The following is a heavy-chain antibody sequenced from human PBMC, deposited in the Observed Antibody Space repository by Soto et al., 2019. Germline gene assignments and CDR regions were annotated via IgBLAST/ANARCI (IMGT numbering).Heavy chain of an antibody. J-gene: IGHJ4*02. CDR2: ISWNTGFI. Sequence: EVQLVESGGGLVQPGRSLRLSCAASGFTFDDYAMHWVRQAPGKGLEWVSGISWNTGFIGYADSVKGRFTISRDNVKNSLYLQMNSLRPDDTALYYCAKYISVGAVHSFYYWGQGTLVTVSS. CDR1: GFTFDDYA. V-gene: IGHV3-9*01. CDR3: AKYISVGAVHSFYY. D-gene: IGHD1-26*01.